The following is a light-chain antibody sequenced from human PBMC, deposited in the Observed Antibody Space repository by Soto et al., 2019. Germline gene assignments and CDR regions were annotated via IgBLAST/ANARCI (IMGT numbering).Light chain of an antibody. J-gene: IGKJ4*02. CDR1: QSVSSN. CDR2: DAS. CDR3: QQYDDWPCT. V-gene: IGKV3D-15*01. Sequence: EIVLTQSPATLSVSPGERATLSCRASQSVSSNLAWYQQKPGLAPRLLIYDASTRATDIPARFSGSGSGTEFTLTISSLQSEDFALYYCQQYDDWPCTFGEGTKVEIK.